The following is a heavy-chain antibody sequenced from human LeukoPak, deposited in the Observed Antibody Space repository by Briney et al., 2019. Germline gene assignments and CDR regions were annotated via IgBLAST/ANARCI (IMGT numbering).Heavy chain of an antibody. CDR1: GFTFSSYW. CDR2: IKEDGSEK. V-gene: IGHV3-7*01. J-gene: IGHJ6*02. Sequence: PGGSLRLSCAASGFTFSSYWMSWVRQAPGKGLEWVANIKEDGSEKYYVDSVKGRFTISRDNAKKSLFLQMNSLRVGNTAVYYCARGRNLAVWGQGTTVTVSS. CDR3: ARGRNLAV.